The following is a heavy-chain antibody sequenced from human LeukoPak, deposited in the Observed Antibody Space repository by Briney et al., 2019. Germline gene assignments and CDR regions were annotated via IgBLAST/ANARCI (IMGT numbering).Heavy chain of an antibody. CDR2: INSNGHTT. J-gene: IGHJ4*02. V-gene: IGHV3-74*01. CDR1: GFTFTNYW. Sequence: GGSLRLSCAASGFTFTNYWMHWVRQAPGKGLVWVSRINSNGHTTTYADSVKGRFTISRDNAKNTLYMQMNSLRADDTPFYYCARGGVDYWGQGTLVTVSS. CDR3: ARGGVDY. D-gene: IGHD3-16*01.